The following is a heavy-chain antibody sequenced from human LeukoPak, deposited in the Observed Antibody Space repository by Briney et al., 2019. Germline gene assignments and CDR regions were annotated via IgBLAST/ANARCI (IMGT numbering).Heavy chain of an antibody. V-gene: IGHV1-8*01. CDR1: GYTFTNYD. D-gene: IGHD2-15*01. J-gene: IGHJ5*02. Sequence: GASVTVSCTASGYTFTNYDINWVRQATGQGPERMGWMNPKSGNTGYAQKFQGRVTMTRNTSISTAYMELSSLRSDDTAVYYCARDQDIVVVVAALRQREMGGFDPWGQGTLVTVSS. CDR2: MNPKSGNT. CDR3: ARDQDIVVVVAALRQREMGGFDP.